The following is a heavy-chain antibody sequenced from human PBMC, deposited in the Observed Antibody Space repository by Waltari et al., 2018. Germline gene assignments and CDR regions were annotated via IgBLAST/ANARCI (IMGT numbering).Heavy chain of an antibody. D-gene: IGHD3-10*01. V-gene: IGHV3-30*02. Sequence: QVQLVESGGGVVQPGGSLRLSCAASGFTFSSYGLHWVRQAPGKGLEWVAFIRYDGSNKYYADSVKGRFTISRDNSKNTLYLQMNSLRAEDTAVYYCAKVRGVIPDYWGQGTLVTVSS. CDR3: AKVRGVIPDY. CDR1: GFTFSSYG. J-gene: IGHJ4*02. CDR2: IRYDGSNK.